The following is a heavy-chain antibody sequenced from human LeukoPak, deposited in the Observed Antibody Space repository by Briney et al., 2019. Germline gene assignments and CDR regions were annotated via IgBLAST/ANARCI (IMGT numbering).Heavy chain of an antibody. CDR1: GYTFTSYG. V-gene: IGHV1-2*02. CDR3: ARDPSLSGMDV. CDR2: INPNSGGA. Sequence: ASVKVSRKASGYTFTSYGISWVRQAPGHGLEWMGWINPNSGGAKYAQKFQGRVTMTRDTSISTVYMEVNRLTSDDTAVYYCARDPSLSGMDVWGQGTTVTVSS. J-gene: IGHJ6*02. D-gene: IGHD3-16*02.